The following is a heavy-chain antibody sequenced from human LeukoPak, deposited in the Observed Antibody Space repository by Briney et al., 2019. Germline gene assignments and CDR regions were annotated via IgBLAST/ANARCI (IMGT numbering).Heavy chain of an antibody. CDR3: ARAMVATNWYFDY. D-gene: IGHD5-12*01. Sequence: GGSLRLSCAVSGFTFNTYWMSWVRQAPGKGLEWVAIIKQDGSETYYVDSVKGRFTISRDNAKNSLYLQMNSLRAEDRAVYYCARAMVATNWYFDYWGQGTLVTVSS. J-gene: IGHJ4*02. V-gene: IGHV3-7*01. CDR2: IKQDGSET. CDR1: GFTFNTYW.